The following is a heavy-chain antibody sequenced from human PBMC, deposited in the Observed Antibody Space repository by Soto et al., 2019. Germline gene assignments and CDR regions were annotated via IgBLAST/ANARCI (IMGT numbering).Heavy chain of an antibody. V-gene: IGHV3-48*03. CDR3: ARDPAIYSGKFDYGLDV. CDR1: GFTFSNYE. D-gene: IGHD4-4*01. J-gene: IGHJ6*02. CDR2: IGTRGRTI. Sequence: EVQLVESGGGLVQAGGSLRLFCAASGFTFSNYEMNWVRQIPGKGLEWVSYIGTRGRTIYYADSVKGRFTISRDNAKNSLYLKMNSLRAEDTAVYYCARDPAIYSGKFDYGLDVWGRGTTVTVSS.